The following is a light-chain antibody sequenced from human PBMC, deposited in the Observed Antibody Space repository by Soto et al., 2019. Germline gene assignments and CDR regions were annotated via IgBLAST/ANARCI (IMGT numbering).Light chain of an antibody. CDR1: QSVSSN. CDR2: GAS. V-gene: IGKV3D-15*01. Sequence: EIVMTQSPATVSVSALERGSLSCMASQSVSSNLAWYQQKPGQAPRLLIYGASTRATGIPARFSGSGSGTEFTLTISSLQSEDFAVYYCQQRSNWPTITFGQGTRLEIK. CDR3: QQRSNWPTIT. J-gene: IGKJ5*01.